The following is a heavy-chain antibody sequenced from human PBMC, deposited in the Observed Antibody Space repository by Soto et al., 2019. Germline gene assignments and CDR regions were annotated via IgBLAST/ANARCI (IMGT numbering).Heavy chain of an antibody. V-gene: IGHV3-33*01. Sequence: PGGSLRLSCETSGFSFSVYGMHWVRQAPGKGLEWVAVIWYDASKQFYAASVEGRFTISRDNSKAILYLQMNSLRAEDTAVYYCTRDHSGSYYAFDIWGQGTMVTVSS. CDR1: GFSFSVYG. CDR3: TRDHSGSYYAFDI. J-gene: IGHJ3*02. CDR2: IWYDASKQ. D-gene: IGHD1-26*01.